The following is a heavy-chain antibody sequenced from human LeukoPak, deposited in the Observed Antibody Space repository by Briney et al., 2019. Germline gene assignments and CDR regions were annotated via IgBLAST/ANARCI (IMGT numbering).Heavy chain of an antibody. CDR1: GYSFTSYW. J-gene: IGHJ4*02. Sequence: LGESLKISCKGSGYSFTSYWIGWVRQMPGKGLEWMGIIYPGDSDTRYDPSFQGQVTISADKSISTAYLQWSSLKASDTAMYYCARLADIVVVPAAIRIFDYWGQGTLVTVSS. CDR2: IYPGDSDT. D-gene: IGHD2-2*02. V-gene: IGHV5-51*01. CDR3: ARLADIVVVPAAIRIFDY.